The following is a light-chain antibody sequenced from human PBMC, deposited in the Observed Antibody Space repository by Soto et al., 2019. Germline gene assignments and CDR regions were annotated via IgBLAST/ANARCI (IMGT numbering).Light chain of an antibody. V-gene: IGLV1-44*01. CDR2: SNN. CDR1: SSNIGSNT. J-gene: IGLJ1*01. CDR3: AAWDDSLNGDNYV. Sequence: QSVLTQPPSASGTPGQRVTISCSGSSSNIGSNTVNWYQQLPGTAPKLLIYSNNQRPSGVPDRFSVSKSGTSASLAISGLQSEDEADYYCAAWDDSLNGDNYVFGTGTKLTVL.